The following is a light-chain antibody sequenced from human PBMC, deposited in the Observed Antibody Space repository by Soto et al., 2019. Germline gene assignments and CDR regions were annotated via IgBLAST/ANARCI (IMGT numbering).Light chain of an antibody. Sequence: EILLTQSPGTLSLSPGERATLSCRASQSVTTNYLGWYQQKPGQAPRLLIYAASSRATGIPDRFSGSGSGTDFNLTISRLGPEDFAVYYCQQYGRSPYTFGQGTKVDIK. CDR2: AAS. CDR3: QQYGRSPYT. J-gene: IGKJ2*01. V-gene: IGKV3-20*01. CDR1: QSVTTNY.